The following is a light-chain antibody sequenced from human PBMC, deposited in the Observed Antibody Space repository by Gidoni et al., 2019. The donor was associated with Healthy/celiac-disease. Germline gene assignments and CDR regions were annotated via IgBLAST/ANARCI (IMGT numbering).Light chain of an antibody. CDR1: QSVLYSSNNKNY. CDR3: QQYYSTPPYT. CDR2: WAS. V-gene: IGKV4-1*01. J-gene: IGKJ2*01. Sequence: DIVMNHSPHSLAVSLGERATINCKSSQSVLYSSNNKNYLAWYQQKPGQPPKLLIYWASTRESVVPARFSGSGSGTDFTLTISSLQAEDVAVYYCQQYYSTPPYTFGQGTKLEIK.